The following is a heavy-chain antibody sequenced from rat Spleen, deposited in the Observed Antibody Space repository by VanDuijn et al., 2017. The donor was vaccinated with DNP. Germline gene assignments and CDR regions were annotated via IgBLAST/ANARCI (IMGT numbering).Heavy chain of an antibody. CDR1: GFTFSNYD. V-gene: IGHV5S13*01. D-gene: IGHD1-12*02. CDR2: ISYDGGHT. Sequence: EVQLVESGGGLVQPGRSMKLSCAASGFTFSNYDMAWVRQAPTKGLEWVASISYDGGHTYYRDSVKGRFSISRDNVKNTQYLQLDSLRSEDTAPYYCATGYYDGTSFDYGGQGVMVTVSS. J-gene: IGHJ2*01. CDR3: ATGYYDGTSFDY.